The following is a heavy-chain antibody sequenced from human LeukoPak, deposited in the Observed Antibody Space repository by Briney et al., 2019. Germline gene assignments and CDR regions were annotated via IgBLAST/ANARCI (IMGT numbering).Heavy chain of an antibody. D-gene: IGHD6-13*01. CDR2: IRAYNGNT. Sequence: ASVKVSFKASGYTFTSYGISWVRQAPGQGLEWMGWIRAYNGNTNYAQKLQGRVTMTTDTSTSTAYMELRSLRSDDTAVYYCARVGWYSSSWYLGYWGQGTLVTVSS. CDR3: ARVGWYSSSWYLGY. J-gene: IGHJ4*02. V-gene: IGHV1-18*01. CDR1: GYTFTSYG.